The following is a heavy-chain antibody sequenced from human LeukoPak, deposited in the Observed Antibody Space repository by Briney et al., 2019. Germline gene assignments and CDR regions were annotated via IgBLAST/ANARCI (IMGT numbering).Heavy chain of an antibody. CDR3: ARAPDSGSYWRAPKYYFDY. V-gene: IGHV4-59*01. Sequence: SETLSLTCTVSGGSINSYYWSWIRQPPGKGLEWIGYIYYIGSTNYNPSLKSRVTISVDTSKNQFSLKLSSVTAADTAVYYCARAPDSGSYWRAPKYYFDYWGQGTLVTVSS. J-gene: IGHJ4*02. D-gene: IGHD1-26*01. CDR2: IYYIGST. CDR1: GGSINSYY.